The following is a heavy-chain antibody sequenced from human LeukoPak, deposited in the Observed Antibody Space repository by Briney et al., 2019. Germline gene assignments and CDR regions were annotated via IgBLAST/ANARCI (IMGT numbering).Heavy chain of an antibody. D-gene: IGHD2-2*01. CDR2: IKQHGSDK. V-gene: IGHV3-7*01. Sequence: TGGSLRLSCAASGYTFSSYWMSWVRQAPGKGLERVANIKQHGSDKYYVDSVKGRFTISRDNAKNSLYLQMNSLRAVDTAVYYCARDFAAAAKGAHWGQGTLVTVSS. CDR1: GYTFSSYW. CDR3: ARDFAAAAKGAH. J-gene: IGHJ4*02.